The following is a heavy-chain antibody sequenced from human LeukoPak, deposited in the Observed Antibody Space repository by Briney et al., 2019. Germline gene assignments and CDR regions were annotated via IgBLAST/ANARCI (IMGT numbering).Heavy chain of an antibody. D-gene: IGHD6-19*01. J-gene: IGHJ4*02. V-gene: IGHV4-4*02. Sequence: SGTLSLTCAVSGGSISSSNWWSWVRQPPGKGLEGIGEIYHSGSTNYNPSLKSRGTISVDKSKNQFSLKLSSVTAADTAVYYCARAAFGSGWYAGLDYWGQGTLVTVSS. CDR3: ARAAFGSGWYAGLDY. CDR1: GGSISSSNW. CDR2: IYHSGST.